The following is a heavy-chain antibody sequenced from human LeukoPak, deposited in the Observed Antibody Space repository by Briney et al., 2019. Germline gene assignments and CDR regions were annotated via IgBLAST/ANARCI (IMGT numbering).Heavy chain of an antibody. CDR2: IYYSGST. J-gene: IGHJ4*02. CDR3: ASFLPLTGLDY. D-gene: IGHD3-9*01. V-gene: IGHV4-59*08. CDR1: GGSISSYY. Sequence: SETLSLTCTVSGGSISSYYWSWLRQPPGKGLEWIGYIYYSGSTNYNPSLKSRVTISVDTSKNQFSLKLSSVTAADTAVYYCASFLPLTGLDYWGQGTLVTVSS.